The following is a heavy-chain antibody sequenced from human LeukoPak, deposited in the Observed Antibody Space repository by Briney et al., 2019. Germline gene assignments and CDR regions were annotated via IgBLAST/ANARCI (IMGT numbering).Heavy chain of an antibody. D-gene: IGHD5-18*01. V-gene: IGHV4-61*01. Sequence: PTETLSLTCTVSGGSVSSGSYYWSWIRQPPGKGLEWIGYIYYSGSTNYDPSLKSRVTISVDTSKNQFSLKLSSVTAADTAVYYCARCGVKGIQLWNWGQGTLVTVSS. J-gene: IGHJ4*02. CDR3: ARCGVKGIQLWN. CDR2: IYYSGST. CDR1: GGSVSSGSYY.